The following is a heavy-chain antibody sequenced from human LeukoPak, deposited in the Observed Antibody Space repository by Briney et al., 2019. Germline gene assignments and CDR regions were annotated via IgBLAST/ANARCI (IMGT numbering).Heavy chain of an antibody. CDR2: ISAYNGNT. CDR3: ARVGGAHYYDSSGYDY. V-gene: IGHV1-18*01. D-gene: IGHD3-22*01. CDR1: GYTFTSYD. Sequence: ASVKVSCKASGYTFTSYDISWVRQAPGQGLEWMGWISAYNGNTNYAQKLQGRVTMTTDTSTSTAYMELRSLRSDDTAVYYCARVGGAHYYDSSGYDYWGQGTLVTVSS. J-gene: IGHJ4*02.